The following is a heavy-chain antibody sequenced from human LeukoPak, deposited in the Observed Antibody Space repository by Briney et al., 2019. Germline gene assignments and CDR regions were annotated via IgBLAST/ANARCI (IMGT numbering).Heavy chain of an antibody. CDR2: IYHSGST. D-gene: IGHD4-23*01. Sequence: SGTLSLTCAVSGGSISNSNWWSWVRQPPGKGLEWIGEIYHSGSTNYNPSLKSRVTISVDKSKNQFSLKLSSVTAADTAVYYCARLDYGGYYYYYGMDVWGQGTMVTVSS. CDR3: ARLDYGGYYYYYGMDV. V-gene: IGHV4-4*02. J-gene: IGHJ6*02. CDR1: GGSISNSNW.